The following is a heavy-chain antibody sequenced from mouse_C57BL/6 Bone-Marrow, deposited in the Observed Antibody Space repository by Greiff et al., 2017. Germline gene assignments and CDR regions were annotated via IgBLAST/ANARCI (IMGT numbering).Heavy chain of an antibody. CDR2: IRSGGSYT. Sequence: EVKVVESGGDLVKPGGSLKLSCAASGFTFSSYGMSWVRQTPDKRLEWVATIRSGGSYTYYPDSVKGRFTISRDNAKNTLYLQMSSLKSEDTAMYYCARSYYGSSYGYYAMDYWGQGTSVTVSS. CDR3: ARSYYGSSYGYYAMDY. V-gene: IGHV5-6*01. D-gene: IGHD1-1*01. J-gene: IGHJ4*01. CDR1: GFTFSSYG.